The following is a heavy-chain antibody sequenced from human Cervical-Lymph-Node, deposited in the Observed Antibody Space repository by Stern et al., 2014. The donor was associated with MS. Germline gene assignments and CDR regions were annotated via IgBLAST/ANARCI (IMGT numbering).Heavy chain of an antibody. J-gene: IGHJ6*02. V-gene: IGHV1-69*01. CDR3: ASAHPATRRGYKGMNV. D-gene: IGHD2-2*01. Sequence: VQLEESGSEVRKPGSSVNVTCKASGGTFRSFAVNWVRQAPGQGLEWVGGIIPVFGTPTYAQKFQGRITVISDESTNTVYLELSRLTSDDTATYFCASAHPATRRGYKGMNVWGQGTTIAVSS. CDR2: IIPVFGTP. CDR1: GGTFRSFA.